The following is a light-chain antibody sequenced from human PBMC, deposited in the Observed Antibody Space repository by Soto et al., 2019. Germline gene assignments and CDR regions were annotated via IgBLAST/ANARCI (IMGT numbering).Light chain of an antibody. CDR3: QQYNNWPPEIT. Sequence: EIVMTQSPATLSVSPGERATLSCRASQSVSRNLAWYQQKPGQAPRLLISDASTRATGIPARFSGSGSVTEFTLTISSLHSEDFAVYYCQQYNNWPPEITFGQGTRLEIK. V-gene: IGKV3-15*01. CDR1: QSVSRN. J-gene: IGKJ5*01. CDR2: DAS.